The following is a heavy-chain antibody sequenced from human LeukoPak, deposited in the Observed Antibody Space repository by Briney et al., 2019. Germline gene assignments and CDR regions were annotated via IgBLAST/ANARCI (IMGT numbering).Heavy chain of an antibody. Sequence: GGSLRLSCAASGFTFSSYEMNWVRQAPGKGLEWVSYISRSGSTIYYADSVKGRFTISRDNAKNSLYLQMNSLRAEDTAVYYCARLDYGDYRGAFDIWGQGTMVTVSS. V-gene: IGHV3-48*03. CDR1: GFTFSSYE. J-gene: IGHJ3*02. CDR2: ISRSGSTI. CDR3: ARLDYGDYRGAFDI. D-gene: IGHD4-17*01.